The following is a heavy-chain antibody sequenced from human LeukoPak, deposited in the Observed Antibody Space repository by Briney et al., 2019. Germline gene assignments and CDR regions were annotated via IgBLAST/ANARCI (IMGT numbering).Heavy chain of an antibody. CDR3: ARSVVTAVFDY. CDR1: VGSISSYY. J-gene: IGHJ4*02. CDR2: IYYSGST. D-gene: IGHD2-21*02. V-gene: IGHV4-59*01. Sequence: SETLSLTCTVSVGSISSYYWSWIRQPPGKGLEWIGYIYYSGSTNYNPSLKSRVTISVDTSKNQFSLKLSSVTAADTAVYYCARSVVTAVFDYWGQGTLVTVSS.